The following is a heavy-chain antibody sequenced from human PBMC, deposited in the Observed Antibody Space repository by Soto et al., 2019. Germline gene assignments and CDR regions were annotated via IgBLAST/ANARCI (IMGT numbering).Heavy chain of an antibody. J-gene: IGHJ4*02. CDR2: ISGRSNTI. V-gene: IGHV3-48*01. CDR1: GFTFSDYN. Sequence: EVHLVESGGGLVQPGGPLRLSCVASGFTFSDYNMNWVRQAPGKGLEWGSFISGRSNTIYYADSVKGRFTISRDNAKNSLYLLMNSLRAEDTAVYYCTREGDGSGFFSDFWGQGALVTVSS. D-gene: IGHD3-22*01. CDR3: TREGDGSGFFSDF.